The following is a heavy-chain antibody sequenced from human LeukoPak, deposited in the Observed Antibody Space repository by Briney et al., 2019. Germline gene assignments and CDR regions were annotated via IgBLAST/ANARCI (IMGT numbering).Heavy chain of an antibody. Sequence: GRSLRLSCAASGFTFDDYAMHWVRQAPGKGLEWVSGISWNSGSIGYADSVKGRFTISRDNAKNSLYLQMNSLRAEDTALYYCAKDLEDRGSGSFDYWGQGTLVTVSS. D-gene: IGHD3-10*01. V-gene: IGHV3-9*01. CDR3: AKDLEDRGSGSFDY. CDR2: ISWNSGSI. CDR1: GFTFDDYA. J-gene: IGHJ4*02.